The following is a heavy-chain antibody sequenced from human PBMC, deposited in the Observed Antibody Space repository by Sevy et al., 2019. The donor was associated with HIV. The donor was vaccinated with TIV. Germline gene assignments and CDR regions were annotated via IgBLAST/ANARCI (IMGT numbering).Heavy chain of an antibody. Sequence: GGSLRLSCAASGFTFSDHYVDWVRQAPGKGLEWVGRIRNSPNSYTTEYAASVKGRFTISRDDSRNSVYLQMNSLKTHDSAVYYCVRGPNCGVGGCQQISPYCLDVWGKGATVTVSS. CDR3: VRGPNCGVGGCQQISPYCLDV. J-gene: IGHJ6*03. CDR2: IRNSPNSYTT. CDR1: GFTFSDHY. V-gene: IGHV3-72*01. D-gene: IGHD2-15*01.